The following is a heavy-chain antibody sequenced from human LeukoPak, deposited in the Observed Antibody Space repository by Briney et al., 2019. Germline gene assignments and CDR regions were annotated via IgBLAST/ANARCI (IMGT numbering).Heavy chain of an antibody. CDR1: GYTFTGYY. CDR3: ARELKPKTYYYDSSGYASRRYYFDY. V-gene: IGHV1-2*02. CDR2: INPNSGGT. J-gene: IGHJ4*02. Sequence: ASVKVSCKASGYTFTGYYMHWVRQAPGQGLEWMGWINPNSGGTNYAQKFQGRVTMTRDTSISTACMELSRLRSDDTAVYYCARELKPKTYYYDSSGYASRRYYFDYWGQGTLVTVSS. D-gene: IGHD3-22*01.